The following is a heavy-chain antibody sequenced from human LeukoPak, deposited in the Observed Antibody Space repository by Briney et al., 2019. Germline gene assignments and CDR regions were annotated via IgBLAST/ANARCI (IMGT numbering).Heavy chain of an antibody. D-gene: IGHD3-10*01. J-gene: IGHJ4*02. CDR1: GFTFSSYA. Sequence: GGSLRLSCAASGFTFSSYAMSWVRQAPGEGLVWVSSLNSDGSTTTYADSVTGRVTISRDNAKNMVYLQMNSLRAEDTAVYYCARAFGSGSQVINYFDFWGQGTLVIVSS. CDR2: LNSDGSTT. CDR3: ARAFGSGSQVINYFDF. V-gene: IGHV3-74*01.